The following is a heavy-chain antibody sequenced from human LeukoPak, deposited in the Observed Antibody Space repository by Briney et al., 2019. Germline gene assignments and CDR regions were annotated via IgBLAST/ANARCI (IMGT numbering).Heavy chain of an antibody. V-gene: IGHV3-30*03. CDR3: ARDSPYYDSSGYYPSGAFDI. Sequence: GGSLRLSCAASGFIFSNGMHWVRQAPGKGLEWVAVISHDGSNKYYADSVKGRFTISRDNSKNTLYLQMNSLRAEDTAVYYCARDSPYYDSSGYYPSGAFDIWGQGTMVTVSS. CDR2: ISHDGSNK. D-gene: IGHD3-22*01. CDR1: GFIFSNG. J-gene: IGHJ3*02.